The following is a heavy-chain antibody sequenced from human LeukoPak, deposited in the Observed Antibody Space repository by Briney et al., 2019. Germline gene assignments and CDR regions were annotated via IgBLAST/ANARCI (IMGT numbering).Heavy chain of an antibody. Sequence: GASVKVSCKVSGYTLTELSMHWVRQAPGQGLEWMGWINPKSGDTNYAQKFQGRVRMTRDTSISTAYMELSRLRSDDTAVYYCARSRGIVATQPLYWGQGTLVTVSS. J-gene: IGHJ4*02. V-gene: IGHV1-2*02. CDR2: INPKSGDT. CDR3: ARSRGIVATQPLY. CDR1: GYTLTELS. D-gene: IGHD5-12*01.